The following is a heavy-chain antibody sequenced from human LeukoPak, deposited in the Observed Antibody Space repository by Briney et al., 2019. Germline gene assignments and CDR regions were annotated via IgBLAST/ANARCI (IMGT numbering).Heavy chain of an antibody. CDR2: ISYDGSNK. Sequence: PGGSLRLSCAASGFTFSSYAMHWVRQAPGKGLERVAVISYDGSNKYYADSVKGRFTISRDNSKNTLYLQMNSLRAEDTAVYYCARVWSSSWYSSVARAFDIWGQGTMVTVSS. D-gene: IGHD6-13*01. CDR1: GFTFSSYA. V-gene: IGHV3-30*04. CDR3: ARVWSSSWYSSVARAFDI. J-gene: IGHJ3*02.